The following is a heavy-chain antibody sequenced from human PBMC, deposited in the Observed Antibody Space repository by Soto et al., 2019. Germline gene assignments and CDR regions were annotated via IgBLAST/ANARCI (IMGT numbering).Heavy chain of an antibody. D-gene: IGHD3-9*01. Sequence: SETLSLTCSVSGGSITSRSYYWGWIRQPPGKGLEWIASIYYSGSTYYNPSLKSRVTISVDTSRSQFSLKLSSVTAADTAVYYCASPNGPYDILTFRESYFDVWGQGTLVTVSS. CDR1: GGSITSRSYY. V-gene: IGHV4-39*01. J-gene: IGHJ4*02. CDR3: ASPNGPYDILTFRESYFDV. CDR2: IYYSGST.